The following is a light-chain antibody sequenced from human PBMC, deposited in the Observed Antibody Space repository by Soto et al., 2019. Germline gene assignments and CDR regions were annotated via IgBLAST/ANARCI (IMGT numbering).Light chain of an antibody. CDR1: SSDVGGYNY. CDR3: SSYTTSSTPFV. Sequence: QSALTQPASVSGSPGQSITISCTGTSSDVGGYNYVSWYQKHPGKAPKLMIYDVNNRPSGVSNRFSGSKSGNTASLTISGLQAEDEADYFCSSYTTSSTPFVFGTGTKVTVL. V-gene: IGLV2-14*01. J-gene: IGLJ1*01. CDR2: DVN.